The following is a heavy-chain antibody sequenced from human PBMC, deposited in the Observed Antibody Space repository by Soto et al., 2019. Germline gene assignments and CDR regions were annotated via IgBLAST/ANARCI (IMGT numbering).Heavy chain of an antibody. J-gene: IGHJ4*02. V-gene: IGHV5-51*01. Sequence: WESLMIACKGSGYSFTSYWIGWVRQMPGKGLDCMGIIYPGDSDTRYRPSFQGQVTISADRCIRTAHLQWSSLNASDTAMYYCARQGSMVRGVIIIWGQATLVNVST. D-gene: IGHD3-10*01. CDR3: ARQGSMVRGVIII. CDR2: IYPGDSDT. CDR1: GYSFTSYW.